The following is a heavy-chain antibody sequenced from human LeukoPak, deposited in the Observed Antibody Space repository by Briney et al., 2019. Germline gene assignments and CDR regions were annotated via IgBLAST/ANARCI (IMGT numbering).Heavy chain of an antibody. V-gene: IGHV3-23*01. D-gene: IGHD3-3*01. CDR3: AKSPDYDFWSGYPYFDH. CDR2: ISGSGGST. J-gene: IGHJ4*02. Sequence: GGSLRLSCAASGFTFDDYAMSWVRQAPGKGLEWVSAISGSGGSTYYADSVKGRFTISRDNSKNTLYLQMNSLRAEDTAVYYCAKSPDYDFWSGYPYFDHWGQGILVTVSS. CDR1: GFTFDDYA.